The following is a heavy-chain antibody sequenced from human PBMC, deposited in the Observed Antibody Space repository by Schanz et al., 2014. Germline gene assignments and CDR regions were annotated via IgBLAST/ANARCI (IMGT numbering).Heavy chain of an antibody. D-gene: IGHD3-3*01. J-gene: IGHJ4*02. CDR2: ISSSSGTI. CDR1: GFTFSNYG. V-gene: IGHV3-48*01. CDR3: ARGVRIDY. Sequence: EVQLVESGGDLVQPGGSLRLSCEASGFTFSNYGMNWVRQAPEKGLEWVSYISSSSGTIYYADSVKGRFTISRDNAKNLLYLQMNSLTAEDTAVYYCARGVRIDYWGQGTLVTVSS.